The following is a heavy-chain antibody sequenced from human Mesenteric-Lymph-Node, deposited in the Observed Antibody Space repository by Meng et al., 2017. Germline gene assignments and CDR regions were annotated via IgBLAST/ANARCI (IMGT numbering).Heavy chain of an antibody. CDR1: GFTFSGST. V-gene: IGHV3-73*01. Sequence: GESLKISCAASGFTFSGSTVHWVRQASGKGLEWVGLIRNKPNNYATAYGASVKGRFTISRDDSKNTAYLQMNSLKTEDTAVYYCTTDLIRLEGNDSSGYYYWKLAYWGHGKLVNGAS. J-gene: IGHJ4*01. CDR3: TTDLIRLEGNDSSGYYYWKLAY. D-gene: IGHD3-22*01. CDR2: IRNKPNNYAT.